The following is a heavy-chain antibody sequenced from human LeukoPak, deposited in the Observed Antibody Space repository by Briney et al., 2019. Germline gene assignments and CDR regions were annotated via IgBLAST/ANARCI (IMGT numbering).Heavy chain of an antibody. CDR2: IIPIFGTA. Sequence: SVKVSCKASGGTFSSYAISWVRQAPGQGLEWMGGIIPIFGTANYAQKFQGRVTITADESTSTAYMELSSLRSEDTAVYYCARAAPVLRYFDWLLFFDYWGQGTLVTVSS. V-gene: IGHV1-69*13. J-gene: IGHJ4*02. CDR1: GGTFSSYA. CDR3: ARAAPVLRYFDWLLFFDY. D-gene: IGHD3-9*01.